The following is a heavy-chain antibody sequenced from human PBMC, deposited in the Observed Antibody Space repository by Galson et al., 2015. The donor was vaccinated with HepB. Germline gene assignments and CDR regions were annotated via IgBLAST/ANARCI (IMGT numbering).Heavy chain of an antibody. CDR3: ARDPRRLGGAFDI. V-gene: IGHV3-66*02. CDR2: IYSGGST. J-gene: IGHJ3*02. D-gene: IGHD2-15*01. Sequence: SLRLSCAASGFTVGSNYMSWVRQAPGKGLEWVSVIYSGGSTYYADSVKGRFTISRDNSKNTLYLQMNSLRAEDTAVYYCARDPRRLGGAFDIWGQGTMVTVSS. CDR1: GFTVGSNY.